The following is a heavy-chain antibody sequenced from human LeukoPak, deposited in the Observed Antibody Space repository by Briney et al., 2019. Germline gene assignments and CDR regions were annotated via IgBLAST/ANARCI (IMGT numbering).Heavy chain of an antibody. V-gene: IGHV1-8*01. D-gene: IGHD2-2*01. CDR1: GYTFTSYD. J-gene: IGHJ5*02. Sequence: GASVKVSCKASGYTFTSYDINWVRQATGQGLEWMGWMNPNSGNTGYAQKFQGRVTMTRNTSISTAYMELSSLRPEDTAVYYCARGAVVVPAAYNWFDPWGQGTLVTVSS. CDR2: MNPNSGNT. CDR3: ARGAVVVPAAYNWFDP.